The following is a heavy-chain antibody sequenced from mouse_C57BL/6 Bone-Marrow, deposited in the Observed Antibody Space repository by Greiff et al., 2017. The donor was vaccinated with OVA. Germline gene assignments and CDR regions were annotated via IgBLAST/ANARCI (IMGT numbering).Heavy chain of an antibody. CDR3: ARGGF. J-gene: IGHJ2*01. CDR2: IFPGDGDT. Sequence: QVQLQQSGAELVKPGPSVKIPCKASGYSFSNYWVNWVKQRPGKGLEWIGQIFPGDGDTNYTGKLKGKAKLTADKASSTAYMQVSSLTSEDSAVYFCARGGFWGQGTTLTVSS. CDR1: GYSFSNYW. V-gene: IGHV1-80*01.